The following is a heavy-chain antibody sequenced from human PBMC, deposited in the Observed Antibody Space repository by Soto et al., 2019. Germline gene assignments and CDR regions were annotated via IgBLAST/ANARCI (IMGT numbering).Heavy chain of an antibody. CDR2: ISYDGSNK. J-gene: IGHJ4*02. CDR1: GFTFSSYG. V-gene: IGHV3-30*18. D-gene: IGHD5-18*01. CDR3: AKDLGGYSYGRFDY. Sequence: GGSLRLSCAASGFTFSSYGMHWVRQAPGKGLEWVAVISYDGSNKYYADSVKGRFTISRDNSKNTLYLQMNSLRAEDTSVYYCAKDLGGYSYGRFDYWGQGTLVTVSS.